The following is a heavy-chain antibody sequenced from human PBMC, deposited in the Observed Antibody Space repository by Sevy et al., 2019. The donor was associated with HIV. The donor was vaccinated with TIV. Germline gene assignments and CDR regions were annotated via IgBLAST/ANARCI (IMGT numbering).Heavy chain of an antibody. Sequence: ASVKVSCKTSGYNFASYGITLVRQAPGQGLEWMGWIGVYNGNANSAQNLQARFTMTTDTATSTAYMELTSLRSDDTAVYYCARVPTYYYGSATYFDYWGQGTLVTVSS. J-gene: IGHJ4*02. V-gene: IGHV1-18*01. CDR2: IGVYNGNA. CDR3: ARVPTYYYGSATYFDY. D-gene: IGHD3-10*01. CDR1: GYNFASYG.